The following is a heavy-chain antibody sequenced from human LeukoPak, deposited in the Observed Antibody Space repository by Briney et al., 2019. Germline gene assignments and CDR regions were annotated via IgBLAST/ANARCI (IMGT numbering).Heavy chain of an antibody. Sequence: SQTLSLTCAVSGGSISSGGYSWRWIRQPPGKGLEWIGYIYHSGSTYYNPSLKSRVTISVDRSKNQFSLKLSSVTAADTAVYYCARGDCSSTSCTFDYWGQGTLVTVSS. D-gene: IGHD2-2*01. V-gene: IGHV4-30-2*01. CDR2: IYHSGST. CDR3: ARGDCSSTSCTFDY. CDR1: GGSISSGGYS. J-gene: IGHJ4*02.